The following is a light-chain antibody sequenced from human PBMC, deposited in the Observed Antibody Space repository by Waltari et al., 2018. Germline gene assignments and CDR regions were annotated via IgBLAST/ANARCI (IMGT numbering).Light chain of an antibody. CDR2: RAS. V-gene: IGKV1-6*02. CDR1: RDIANN. CDR3: QQGYDFPCT. Sequence: IQITQSPSSLSASIGDTVTITCRASRDIANNLNWYQQQSGKAPKLLIYRASSLQSGVPSRFSGSGSGTDFSLTISSLQPEDFATYYCQQGYDFPCTFGRGTKVEIK. J-gene: IGKJ4*01.